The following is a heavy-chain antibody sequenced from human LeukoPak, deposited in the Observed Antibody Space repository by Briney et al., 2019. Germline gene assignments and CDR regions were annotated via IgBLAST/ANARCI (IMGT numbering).Heavy chain of an antibody. CDR2: IWVNGINK. Sequence: GGSLRLSCAASGFTFSSYGMHWVRQAPGKGLEWVAVIWVNGINKYYTDSVRGRFTISRDNSKNTLYLEMNSLRAEDTAVYYCAGDKIVGATNFDYWGQGTLVTVSS. CDR3: AGDKIVGATNFDY. J-gene: IGHJ4*02. CDR1: GFTFSSYG. D-gene: IGHD1-26*01. V-gene: IGHV3-33*01.